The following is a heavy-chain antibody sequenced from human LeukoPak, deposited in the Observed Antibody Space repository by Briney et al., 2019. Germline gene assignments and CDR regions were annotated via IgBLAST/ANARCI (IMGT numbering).Heavy chain of an antibody. CDR3: ARGALGLDY. CDR1: GFTFSSYD. CDR2: IGTAGDT. J-gene: IGHJ4*02. Sequence: GGSLRLSCAASGFTFSSYDIQWVRQATGKGLKWVSSIGTAGDTYYAGSVKGRFTLSRENAKKSSYLQMNNLGAGDTAIYYCARGALGLDYWGQGALVTVSS. V-gene: IGHV3-13*04.